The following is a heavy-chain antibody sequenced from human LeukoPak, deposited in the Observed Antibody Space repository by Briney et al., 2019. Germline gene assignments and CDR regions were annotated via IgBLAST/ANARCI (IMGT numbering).Heavy chain of an antibody. D-gene: IGHD2-2*02. V-gene: IGHV3-30-3*01. CDR3: ASKSGGGYCSSTSCYTPDY. CDR2: ISYDGSNK. CDR1: GFTFSSYA. J-gene: IGHJ4*02. Sequence: GGSLRLSCAASGFTFSSYAMHWVRQAPGKGLKWVAVISYDGSNKYYADSVKGRFTISRDNSKNTLYLQMNSLRAEDTAVYYCASKSGGGYCSSTSCYTPDYWGQGTLVTVSS.